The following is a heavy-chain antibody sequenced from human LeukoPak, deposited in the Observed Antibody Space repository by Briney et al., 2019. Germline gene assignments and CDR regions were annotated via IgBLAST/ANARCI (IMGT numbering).Heavy chain of an antibody. D-gene: IGHD1-20*01. V-gene: IGHV1-18*01. CDR3: ARVPGGIIAAADNPYNWNDQLDY. CDR2: IGAYNGNT. J-gene: IGHJ4*02. CDR1: GYTFTSYG. Sequence: ASVKVSCKASGYTFTSYGISWVRQAPGQGLEWMGWIGAYNGNTNYAQKLQGRVTMTTDTSTSTAYMELRSLRSDDTAVYYCARVPGGIIAAADNPYNWNDQLDYWGQGTLVTVSS.